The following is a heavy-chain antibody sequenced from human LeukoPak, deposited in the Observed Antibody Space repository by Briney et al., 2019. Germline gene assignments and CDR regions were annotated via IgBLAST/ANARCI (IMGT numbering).Heavy chain of an antibody. CDR2: ISSSSSYI. J-gene: IGHJ5*02. Sequence: PGGSLRLSCAASGFTFSSYSMNWVRQAPGKGLEWVSSISSSSSYIYYADSVKGRFTISRDNAKNSLYLQMNSLRAEDTAVYYCARGRVDILTGYSKYNWFDPWGQGTLVTVSS. CDR1: GFTFSSYS. D-gene: IGHD3-9*01. CDR3: ARGRVDILTGYSKYNWFDP. V-gene: IGHV3-21*01.